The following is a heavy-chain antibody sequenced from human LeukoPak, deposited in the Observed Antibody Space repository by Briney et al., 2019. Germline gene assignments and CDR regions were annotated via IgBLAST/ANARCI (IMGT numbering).Heavy chain of an antibody. J-gene: IGHJ4*02. Sequence: GASVKVSCKASGYTFTSYAMNWVRQAPGQGLEWMGWINTNTGNPTYAQGFTGRFVFSLDSSVSTAYLQISSLKAEDTAVYYCARRYCTNGVCYYFDYWGQGTLVTVSS. CDR3: ARRYCTNGVCYYFDY. V-gene: IGHV7-4-1*02. D-gene: IGHD2-8*01. CDR2: INTNTGNP. CDR1: GYTFTSYA.